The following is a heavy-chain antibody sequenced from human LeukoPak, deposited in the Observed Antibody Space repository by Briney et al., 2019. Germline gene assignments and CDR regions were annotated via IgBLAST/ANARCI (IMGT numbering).Heavy chain of an antibody. CDR1: GYIFSSYG. CDR3: ARGQRLRFMTNWFDP. Sequence: ASVKVSCKTSGYIFSSYGVTWVRQAPGQGLEWMGWVAIYNDNRNYAQKFQGRVTMTRDTSISTAYMELSRLRSDDTAVYYCARGQRLRFMTNWFDPWGQGTLVTVSS. V-gene: IGHV1-18*01. CDR2: VAIYNDNR. D-gene: IGHD5-12*01. J-gene: IGHJ5*02.